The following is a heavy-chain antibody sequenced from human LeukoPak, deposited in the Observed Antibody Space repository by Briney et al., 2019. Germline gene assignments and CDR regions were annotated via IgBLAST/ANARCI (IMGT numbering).Heavy chain of an antibody. J-gene: IGHJ3*02. CDR3: AFQRDAFDI. CDR1: RGTFSSYA. V-gene: IGHV1-69*05. D-gene: IGHD2-2*01. Sequence: ASVKVSCKASRGTFSSYAISWVRQALGQGLEWMGGIIPIFGTANYAQKFQGRVTITTDESTSTAYMELSSLRSEDTAVYYCAFQRDAFDIWGQGTMVTVSS. CDR2: IIPIFGTA.